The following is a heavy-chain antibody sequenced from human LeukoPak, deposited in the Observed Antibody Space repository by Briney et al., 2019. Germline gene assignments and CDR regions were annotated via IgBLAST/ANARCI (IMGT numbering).Heavy chain of an antibody. Sequence: SETPSLTCTVSGASIGDSYWSWIRQPAGKGLEWIGRMFPGGSTNYNPSLYSRVSMSVDTSKNQFSLRLTSVTAADTGVYYCVRDSPRTSGLLDYWGRGTLVAVSS. J-gene: IGHJ4*02. CDR2: MFPGGST. V-gene: IGHV4-4*07. CDR3: VRDSPRTSGLLDY. CDR1: GASIGDSY. D-gene: IGHD5-12*01.